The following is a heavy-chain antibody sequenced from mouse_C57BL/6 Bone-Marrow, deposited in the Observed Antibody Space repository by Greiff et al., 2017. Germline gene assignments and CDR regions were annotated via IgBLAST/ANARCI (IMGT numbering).Heavy chain of an antibody. D-gene: IGHD1-1*01. CDR2: IYPGSGST. CDR1: GYTFTSYW. Sequence: QVQLQQPGAELVKPGDSVKMSCKASGYTFTSYWITWVKQRPGQGLEWIGDIYPGSGSTNYNEKFKSKATLTVDTSSSTAYMQLSSLTSEDSAVYYCARDYYGSSWFDYWGQGTTLTVSS. CDR3: ARDYYGSSWFDY. V-gene: IGHV1-55*01. J-gene: IGHJ2*01.